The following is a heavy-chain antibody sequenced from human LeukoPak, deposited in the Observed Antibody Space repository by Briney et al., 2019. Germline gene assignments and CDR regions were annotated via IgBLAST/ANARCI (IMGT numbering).Heavy chain of an antibody. J-gene: IGHJ5*02. V-gene: IGHV1-18*01. CDR3: ARGDYYDSSGVIDP. Sequence: RASVKVSCKASGGTFTSYGISWVRQAPGQGLEWMGWISAYNGNTDYAQKLQGRVTMTTDTSTSTAYMELRSLRSDDTAVYYCARGDYYDSSGVIDPWGQGTLVTVSS. CDR1: GGTFTSYG. D-gene: IGHD3-22*01. CDR2: ISAYNGNT.